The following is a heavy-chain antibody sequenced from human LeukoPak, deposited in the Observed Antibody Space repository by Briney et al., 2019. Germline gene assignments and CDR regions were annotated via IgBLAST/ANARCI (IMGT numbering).Heavy chain of an antibody. CDR2: INHSGST. Sequence: SETLSLTCAVYGGSFSCYYWSWIRPPPGKGLEWIGAINHSGSTNYNPSLKSRVTISVDTSKNQFSLQLSSVTAADTAVYYCARTSHDFWSGYKVDFDYWGQGTLVTVSS. J-gene: IGHJ4*02. CDR1: GGSFSCYY. D-gene: IGHD3-3*01. V-gene: IGHV4-34*01. CDR3: ARTSHDFWSGYKVDFDY.